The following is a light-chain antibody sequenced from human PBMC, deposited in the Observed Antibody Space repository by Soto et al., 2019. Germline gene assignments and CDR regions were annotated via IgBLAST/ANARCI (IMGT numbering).Light chain of an antibody. CDR2: GVS. Sequence: IVLTQSPGTPSLSPGERATLSCRASQSVSSTFLAWYQQKPGQAPRLLIYGVSKRATGIPDRFSGSGSGTDFTLTIDRLEPEDFAMYYCQQYSDSPPTFGQGTKVDIK. J-gene: IGKJ1*01. V-gene: IGKV3-20*01. CDR3: QQYSDSPPT. CDR1: QSVSSTF.